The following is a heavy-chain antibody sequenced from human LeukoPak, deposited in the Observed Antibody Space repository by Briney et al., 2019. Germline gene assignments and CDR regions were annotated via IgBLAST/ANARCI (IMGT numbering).Heavy chain of an antibody. D-gene: IGHD4-17*01. V-gene: IGHV4-4*02. CDR1: GGSISSNNW. CDR2: INHSGST. J-gene: IGHJ3*02. CDR3: ARALRGDAFDI. Sequence: SGTLSLTCAVSGGSISSNNWWSWVLQPPGKGLEWIGEINHSGSTNYNPSLKSRVTISVDTSKNQFSLKLSSVAAADTAVYYCARALRGDAFDIWGQGTMVAVSS.